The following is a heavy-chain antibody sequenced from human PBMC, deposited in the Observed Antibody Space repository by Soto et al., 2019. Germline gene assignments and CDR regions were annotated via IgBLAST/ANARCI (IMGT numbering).Heavy chain of an antibody. CDR3: ARDRSTYRGGGTGEVKENWFDP. D-gene: IGHD2-2*01. V-gene: IGHV4-59*12. J-gene: IGHJ5*02. CDR1: GGCISHYY. CDR2: AYYSGST. Sequence: SQTLSLTCTVSGGCISHYYLSWIPQSPGKGLEWIGYAYYSGSTDYNPSLRSRVTMSVDTSKNQVSLKLNSVSTADTAVYYCARDRSTYRGGGTGEVKENWFDPWGPGTLVTVS.